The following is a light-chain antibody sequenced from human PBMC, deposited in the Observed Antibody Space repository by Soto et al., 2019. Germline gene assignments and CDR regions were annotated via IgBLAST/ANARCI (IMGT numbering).Light chain of an antibody. CDR3: QQRSNSPPWIT. J-gene: IGKJ5*01. Sequence: VLTQSPGTLPLSPGERAALSCRAIQIVYGRQLAWYQHKPGQAPRLLMYGVSSRATGIPDRFTGSGSGADFTLTISSLEPEDFAVYYCQQRSNSPPWITFGQGTRLEIK. CDR1: QIVYGRQ. V-gene: IGKV3D-20*02. CDR2: GVS.